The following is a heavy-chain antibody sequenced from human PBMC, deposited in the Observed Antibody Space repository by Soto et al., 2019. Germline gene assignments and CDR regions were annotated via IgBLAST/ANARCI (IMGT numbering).Heavy chain of an antibody. J-gene: IGHJ4*02. CDR1: GFIFSNYG. V-gene: IGHV3-23*01. CDR2: ISATGGST. Sequence: GGSLRLSCEASGFIFSNYGMSWVRQAPGKGLEWVSSISATGGSTDYGDSVKGRFTISRDNSKNTLYLQMNSLRAEDTAVYYCAKDKGYGDPFDYWGQGTLVTV. D-gene: IGHD4-17*01. CDR3: AKDKGYGDPFDY.